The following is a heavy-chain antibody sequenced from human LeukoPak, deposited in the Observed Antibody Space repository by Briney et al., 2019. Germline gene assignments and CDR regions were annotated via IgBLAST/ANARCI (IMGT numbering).Heavy chain of an antibody. J-gene: IGHJ4*02. Sequence: SQTLSLTCTVSGGSISSGSYYWSWIRQPAGKGLEWIGRIYTSGSTNYNPSLKSRVTMSVDTSKNQFSLKLRSVTAADTAVYYCARVQTDSRFDYWGQGTLVTVSS. D-gene: IGHD2-21*02. CDR1: GGSISSGSYY. CDR2: IYTSGST. CDR3: ARVQTDSRFDY. V-gene: IGHV4-61*02.